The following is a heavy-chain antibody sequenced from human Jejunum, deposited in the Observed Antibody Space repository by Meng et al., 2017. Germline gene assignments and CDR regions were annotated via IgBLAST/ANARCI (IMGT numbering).Heavy chain of an antibody. CDR1: GENVPRSNTA. CDR3: ARGFWKSGFDS. D-gene: IGHD3-3*01. V-gene: IGHV6-1*01. J-gene: IGHJ5*02. CDR2: TYYTSKWNN. Sequence: QEQVSHACPGLVKPTHTLSPTCATSGENVPRSNTAWNWIRHSPSRGLEWLGRTYYTSKWNNDYAVSVRSRITINADTSKSQSSLHLNSVTPEDTAVYYCARGFWKSGFDSWGQGTLVTVSS.